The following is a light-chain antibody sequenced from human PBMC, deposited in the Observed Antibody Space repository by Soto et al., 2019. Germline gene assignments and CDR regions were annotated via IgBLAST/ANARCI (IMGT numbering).Light chain of an antibody. V-gene: IGKV3-20*01. CDR3: HQYGSSLWM. CDR2: GAS. J-gene: IGKJ1*01. Sequence: EIVLTQSPGTLYLSPGERATLSCTASQSVSSSYLAWYQQTPGQAPRLLIYGASSRATGTPDRFSGSGSVTDFALTIKRLDTEDCAVYYCHQYGSSLWMFGKGAKVK. CDR1: QSVSSSY.